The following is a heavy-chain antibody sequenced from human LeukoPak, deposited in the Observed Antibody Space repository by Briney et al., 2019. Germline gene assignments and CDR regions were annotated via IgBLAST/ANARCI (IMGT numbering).Heavy chain of an antibody. D-gene: IGHD2-2*02. J-gene: IGHJ3*02. V-gene: IGHV3-20*01. CDR2: ITNSNGGST. CDR1: GFTFDDYG. CDR3: VRCSRSSTSCYSAFDI. Sequence: PGGFLRLSCEASGFTFDDYGMSRVRQAAGKGLEWDSAITNSNGGSTGYGDSVRGRFTISRDNAKNSLYLQMNSLRAEDTALYHCVRCSRSSTSCYSAFDIWGQGTMVTVSS.